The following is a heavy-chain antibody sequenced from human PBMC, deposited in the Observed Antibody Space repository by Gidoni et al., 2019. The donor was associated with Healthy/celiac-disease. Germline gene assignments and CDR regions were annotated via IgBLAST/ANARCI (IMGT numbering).Heavy chain of an antibody. Sequence: QVQLQESGPGLVKPSETLSLTCTVSGYSISSGYYWGWIRQPPGKGLEWIGSIYHSGSTYYNPSLKSRVTISVDTSKNQFSLKLSSVTAADTAVYYCASGFSSSSGSRYFDYWGQGTLVTVSS. J-gene: IGHJ4*02. D-gene: IGHD6-13*01. CDR2: IYHSGST. V-gene: IGHV4-38-2*02. CDR1: GYSISSGYY. CDR3: ASGFSSSSGSRYFDY.